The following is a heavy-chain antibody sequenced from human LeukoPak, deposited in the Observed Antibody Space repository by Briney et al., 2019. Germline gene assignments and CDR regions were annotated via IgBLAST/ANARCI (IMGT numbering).Heavy chain of an antibody. J-gene: IGHJ4*02. Sequence: GGSLRLSCAASGFTFSTYAMNWVRQAPGKGLEWVSVIYSGGSTYYADSVKGRFTISRDNSKNTLYLQMNSLRAEDTAVYYCAREAYSSSPPTEWGQGTLVTVSS. D-gene: IGHD6-6*01. V-gene: IGHV3-53*01. CDR1: GFTFSTYA. CDR3: AREAYSSSPPTE. CDR2: IYSGGST.